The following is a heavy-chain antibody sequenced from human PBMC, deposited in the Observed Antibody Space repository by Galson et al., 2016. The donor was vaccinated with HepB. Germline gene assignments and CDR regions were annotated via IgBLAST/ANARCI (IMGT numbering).Heavy chain of an antibody. CDR1: GYSFTHYW. CDR3: ARQYDDFLPGYSVLPRYFDY. J-gene: IGHJ4*02. D-gene: IGHD3-9*01. Sequence: QSGAEVKKPGESLRISCKGSGYSFTHYWISWVRQMPGKGLEWMGRIDPINSYIDYSPSFQGHVTVSVDKSISTAYLQWSSLKASDTAIYYCARQYDDFLPGYSVLPRYFDYWGQGTLVTVSS. V-gene: IGHV5-10-1*01. CDR2: IDPINSYI.